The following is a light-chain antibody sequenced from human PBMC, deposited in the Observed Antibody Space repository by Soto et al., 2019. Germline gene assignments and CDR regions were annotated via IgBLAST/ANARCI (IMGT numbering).Light chain of an antibody. CDR3: MQSLQTPGT. Sequence: DLVMTQSPLSLPVTPGEPASISCRSSQSLLHSNGFTYLDWYLQKPGQSPQLLIYLGSNRASGVPDRFSGSESGTDFTLKISKVEAEDVGVYYCMQSLQTPGTFGQGTKVEIK. CDR1: QSLLHSNGFTY. CDR2: LGS. V-gene: IGKV2-28*01. J-gene: IGKJ1*01.